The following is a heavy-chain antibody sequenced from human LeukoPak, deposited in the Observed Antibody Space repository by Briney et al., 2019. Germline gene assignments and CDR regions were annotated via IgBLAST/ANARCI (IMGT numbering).Heavy chain of an antibody. Sequence: PGGSLRLSCAASGFTFDDYAMHWVRQAPGKGLEWVSGISWNSGSIGYADSVKGRFTISRDNAKNSLYLQMNSLRAEDTAVYYCARVPRSGWYYFDHWGQGTLVTVSS. CDR3: ARVPRSGWYYFDH. CDR1: GFTFDDYA. V-gene: IGHV3-9*01. J-gene: IGHJ4*02. CDR2: ISWNSGSI. D-gene: IGHD6-19*01.